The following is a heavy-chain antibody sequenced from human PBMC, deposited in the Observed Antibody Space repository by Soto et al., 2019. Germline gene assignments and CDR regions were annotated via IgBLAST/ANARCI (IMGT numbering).Heavy chain of an antibody. CDR3: ARGQNCSSTSCYFDWFDP. CDR2: IIPILGIA. D-gene: IGHD2-2*01. V-gene: IGHV1-69*02. CDR1: GGTFSSYT. J-gene: IGHJ5*02. Sequence: SVKVSCKASGGTFSSYTISWVRQAPGQGLEWMGRIIPILGIANYAQKFQGRVTITADKSTSTAYMELSSLRSEDTAVYYCARGQNCSSTSCYFDWFDPWGQGTLVTVSS.